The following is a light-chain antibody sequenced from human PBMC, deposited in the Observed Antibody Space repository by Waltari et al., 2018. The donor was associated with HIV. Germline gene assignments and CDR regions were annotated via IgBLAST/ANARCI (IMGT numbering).Light chain of an antibody. CDR1: QSLVHGDGNTY. Sequence: DIVLTQSPLSLPVTLGQPAAISCTSSQSLVHGDGNTYLHWYQQRPCQSPRRLIYKIAKRDSGGPDRFSGSWSGTDFTLKISRVEAEDVGVYYCMQGTQWPPYTFGQGTKLEIK. CDR2: KIA. V-gene: IGKV2-30*02. J-gene: IGKJ2*01. CDR3: MQGTQWPPYT.